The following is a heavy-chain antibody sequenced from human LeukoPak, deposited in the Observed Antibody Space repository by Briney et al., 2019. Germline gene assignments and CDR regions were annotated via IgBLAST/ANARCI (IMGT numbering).Heavy chain of an antibody. CDR1: GYIFTNYY. V-gene: IGHV1-46*01. D-gene: IGHD3-16*01. CDR2: INPSGGST. Sequence: ASVKVSCKASGYIFTNYYMHWVRQAPGQGLEWMGIINPSGGSTSYAQKFQGRVTMTRDTSTSTVYMELSSLRSEDTAVYYCARAPVSGRVYFDYWGRGTLVTVSS. J-gene: IGHJ4*02. CDR3: ARAPVSGRVYFDY.